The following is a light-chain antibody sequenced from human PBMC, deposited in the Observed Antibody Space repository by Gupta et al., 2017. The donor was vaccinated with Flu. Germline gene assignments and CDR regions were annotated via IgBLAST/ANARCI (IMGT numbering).Light chain of an antibody. Sequence: QSVLTQPPSVSGAPRQRVTISCTGSSSNIGAGYDVHWYQQLPGTAPKLPLDDNSNRPSGVPGRCAASKAGTAALTNXTXHDAEDXAYYYYQYYDSSLSWVFGGGTKLTV. CDR2: DNS. J-gene: IGLJ3*02. CDR1: SSNIGAGYD. CDR3: QYYDSSLSWV. V-gene: IGLV1-40*01.